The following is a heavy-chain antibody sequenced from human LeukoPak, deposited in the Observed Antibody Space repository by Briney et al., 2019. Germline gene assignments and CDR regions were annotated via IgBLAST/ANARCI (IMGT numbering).Heavy chain of an antibody. CDR2: INPNNGDT. CDR1: GYSFTAQY. Sequence: GASVKVSRKASGYSFTAQYMHWLRQAPGQGLEWMGWINPNNGDTKYAQSFLGRVIMTRDTSTTTAYMELSSLRSDDTAVYFCASYPRSVDTPPFDYWGQGTLVTVSS. CDR3: ASYPRSVDTPPFDY. J-gene: IGHJ4*02. V-gene: IGHV1-2*02. D-gene: IGHD3-16*02.